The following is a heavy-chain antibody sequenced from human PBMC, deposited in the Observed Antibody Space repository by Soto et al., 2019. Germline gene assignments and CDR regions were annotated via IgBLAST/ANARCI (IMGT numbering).Heavy chain of an antibody. J-gene: IGHJ4*02. Sequence: EVQLVESGGGLVQPGGSLRLSCAASGFTFSSYSMNWVRRAPGKGLEWVSYISSSSSTIYYADSVKGRFTISRDNAKNSLYLKMNGLRAEDTAVYYCARANYYGSPGDFDYWGQGTLVTVSS. V-gene: IGHV3-48*01. CDR3: ARANYYGSPGDFDY. CDR2: ISSSSSTI. CDR1: GFTFSSYS. D-gene: IGHD3-10*01.